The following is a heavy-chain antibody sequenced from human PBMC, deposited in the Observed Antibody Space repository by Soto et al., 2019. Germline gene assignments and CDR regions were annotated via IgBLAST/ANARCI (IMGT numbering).Heavy chain of an antibody. D-gene: IGHD2-2*01. V-gene: IGHV4-59*01. CDR3: ARFKPPTSHRSSTSCPGGWFDP. J-gene: IGHJ5*02. CDR2: IYYSGST. Sequence: SETLSLTCTVSGGSISSYYWSWIRQPPGKGLEWIGYIYYSGSTNYNPSLKSRVTISVDTSKNQFSLKLSSVTAADTAVYYCARFKPPTSHRSSTSCPGGWFDPWGQGTLVTVSS. CDR1: GGSISSYY.